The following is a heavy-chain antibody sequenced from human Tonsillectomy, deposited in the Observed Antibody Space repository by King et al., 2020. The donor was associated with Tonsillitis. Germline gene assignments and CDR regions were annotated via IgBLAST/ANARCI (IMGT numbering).Heavy chain of an antibody. Sequence: GQLVQSGGGVVQPGRSLRLSCAASGYTFSSYCMHWVRQAPGKGLEWVAVISYDGSNKYYADSVKGRFTISRDNSKNTLYLQMNSLRAEDTAVYYCAKALVGGSYYYYYGMDVWGQGTTVTVSS. CDR1: GYTFSSYC. CDR3: AKALVGGSYYYYYGMDV. CDR2: ISYDGSNK. D-gene: IGHD2-15*01. J-gene: IGHJ6*02. V-gene: IGHV3-30*18.